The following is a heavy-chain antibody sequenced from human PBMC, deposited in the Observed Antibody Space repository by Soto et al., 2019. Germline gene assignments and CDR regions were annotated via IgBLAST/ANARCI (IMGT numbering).Heavy chain of an antibody. Sequence: SETLSLTCTVSGGSISSGGYYWSWIRQHPGKGLEWIGYIYYSGSTYYNPSLKSRVTISVDTSKNQFSLKLSSVTAADTAVYYCARAGWYQLLYNWFDPWGQGTLVTVS. CDR1: GGSISSGGYY. CDR3: ARAGWYQLLYNWFDP. V-gene: IGHV4-31*03. CDR2: IYYSGST. D-gene: IGHD2-2*01. J-gene: IGHJ5*02.